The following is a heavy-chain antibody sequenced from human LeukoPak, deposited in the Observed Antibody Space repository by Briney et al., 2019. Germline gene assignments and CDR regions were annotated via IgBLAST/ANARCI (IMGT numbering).Heavy chain of an antibody. CDR1: GGSFSGHY. CDR2: INHSGST. J-gene: IGHJ6*03. Sequence: SETLPLTCAVYGGSFSGHYWKWVRQPPGKGLEWIGEINHSGSTNYNPSLKSRVTMSIDTSKNQFSLKLSSVTAADTAVYYCARGVSGHMDVWGKGTTVTVSS. V-gene: IGHV4-34*01. CDR3: ARGVSGHMDV. D-gene: IGHD3-3*01.